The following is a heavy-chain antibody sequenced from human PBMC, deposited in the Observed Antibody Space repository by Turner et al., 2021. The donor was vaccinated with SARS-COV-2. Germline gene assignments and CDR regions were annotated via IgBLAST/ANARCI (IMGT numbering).Heavy chain of an antibody. CDR3: ARTFTAMVRVDY. CDR2: INPNSGGT. V-gene: IGHV1-2*02. Sequence: QVQLVQSGAEVKKPGASVKVSCKASGYTFTDYYMHWVRQAPGQGLEWMGWINPNSGGTNYAQKFQGRATMTRNTSISTAYMELSSLRSEDTAVYYCARTFTAMVRVDYWGQGTLVTVSS. D-gene: IGHD5-18*01. J-gene: IGHJ4*02. CDR1: GYTFTDYY.